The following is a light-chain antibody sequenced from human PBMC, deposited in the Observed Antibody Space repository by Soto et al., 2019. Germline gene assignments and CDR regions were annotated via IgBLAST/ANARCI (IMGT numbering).Light chain of an antibody. CDR2: VAS. CDR1: QSISTY. Sequence: DIQMTQSPSSLSASVGDRVTITCRASQSISTYLIWYHQKPGKAPKILIYVASSLESGVPSRFSGSGSGTDFTLTISSLQPEDLGTYYCQQSYSNPRTFGQGTKLEMK. CDR3: QQSYSNPRT. V-gene: IGKV1-39*01. J-gene: IGKJ2*01.